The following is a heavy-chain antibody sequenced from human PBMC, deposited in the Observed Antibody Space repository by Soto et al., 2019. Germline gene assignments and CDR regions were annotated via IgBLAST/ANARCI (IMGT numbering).Heavy chain of an antibody. J-gene: IGHJ6*01. CDR1: GGTFSSYA. CDR3: ARASTVTTLYYYYYGMDV. Sequence: QVQLVQSGAEVKKPGSSVKVSCKASGGTFSSYAISWVRQAPGQGLEWMGWIIPIFGTASYAQKFQGRVTITADESTSTAYMELSSLRSEDTAVYYCARASTVTTLYYYYYGMDVWGQGTTVTVSS. CDR2: IIPIFGTA. V-gene: IGHV1-69*01. D-gene: IGHD4-17*01.